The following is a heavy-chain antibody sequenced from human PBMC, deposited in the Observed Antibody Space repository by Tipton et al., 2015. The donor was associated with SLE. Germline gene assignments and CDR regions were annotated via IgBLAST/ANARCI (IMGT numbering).Heavy chain of an antibody. J-gene: IGHJ4*02. CDR1: GASISVNNSY. CDR3: ARDKGTTTLDY. V-gene: IGHV4-61*09. D-gene: IGHD1-26*01. CDR2: ISTGGRT. Sequence: TLSLTCTVSGASISVNNSYWAWVRQPAGQALECIGHISTGGRTNYNPSLMSRVTISVDTSKNQFSLRLSAVTAADTAVYYCARDKGTTTLDYWGQGALVTVSS.